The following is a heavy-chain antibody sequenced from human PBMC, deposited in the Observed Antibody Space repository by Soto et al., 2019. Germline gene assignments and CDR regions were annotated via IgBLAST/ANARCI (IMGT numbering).Heavy chain of an antibody. D-gene: IGHD2-21*02. V-gene: IGHV4-61*01. CDR3: ARGGTVVTPFGSPKNWFDP. Sequence: LSLTCTVSGGSVSSGSYYWSWIRQPPGKGLEWIGYIYYSGSTNYNPSLKSRVTISVDTSKNQFSLKLSSVTAADTAVYYCARGGTVVTPFGSPKNWFDPWGQGTLVTVSS. CDR2: IYYSGST. J-gene: IGHJ5*02. CDR1: GGSVSSGSYY.